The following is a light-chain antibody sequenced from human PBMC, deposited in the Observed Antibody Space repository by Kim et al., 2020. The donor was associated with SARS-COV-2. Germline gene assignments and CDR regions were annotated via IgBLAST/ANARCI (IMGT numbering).Light chain of an antibody. V-gene: IGLV3-1*01. CDR1: KLGDKY. Sequence: SYELTQPPSVSVSPGQTASITCSGEKLGDKYACWYQQRPGQAPVLVSYQDFKRPSGIPDRFTGSNSGNTATLTISGTQAMDEADYYCQAWDSTTAHYVFGTGTKVTVL. J-gene: IGLJ1*01. CDR3: QAWDSTTAHYV. CDR2: QDF.